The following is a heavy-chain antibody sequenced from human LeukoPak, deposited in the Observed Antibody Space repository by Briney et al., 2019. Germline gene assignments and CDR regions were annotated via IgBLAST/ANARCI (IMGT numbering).Heavy chain of an antibody. D-gene: IGHD5-12*01. CDR2: ISSNGGST. Sequence: GGSLRLSCLASGFTFSSYAMHWVRQAPGKGLEYVSAISSNGGSTYYADSVKGRFTISRDNSKNTLYLQMSSLRAEDTAVYYCVKSPIVATTFDYWGQGTLVIVSS. CDR3: VKSPIVATTFDY. V-gene: IGHV3-64D*09. J-gene: IGHJ4*02. CDR1: GFTFSSYA.